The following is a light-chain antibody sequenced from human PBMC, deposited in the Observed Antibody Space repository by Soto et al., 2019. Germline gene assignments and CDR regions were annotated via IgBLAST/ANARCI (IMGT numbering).Light chain of an antibody. CDR1: QSISTH. V-gene: IGKV1-39*01. CDR2: AAS. J-gene: IGKJ1*01. Sequence: DIQITQSASSVSASVVDRVSITSRASQSISTHLSWYQQKPGKAPKLLIYAASSLQSWVPSRFTGSGSGTDFTLTISSLQPEDFATYYCQQSYTSWWTFGQGTKVDI. CDR3: QQSYTSWWT.